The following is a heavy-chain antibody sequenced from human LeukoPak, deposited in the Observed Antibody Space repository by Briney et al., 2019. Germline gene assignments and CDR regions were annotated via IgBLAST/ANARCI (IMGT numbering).Heavy chain of an antibody. J-gene: IGHJ4*02. D-gene: IGHD1-26*01. V-gene: IGHV4-30-4*08. CDR3: ASPRARGGSYPFDY. Sequence: PSQTLSLTCTVSGGSISSGDYYWSWIRQAPGKGLEWIGYFYYSGSTYYNPSLKSRVTISVDTSKNQFSLKLSSVTAADTAVYYCASPRARGGSYPFDYWGQGTLVTVSS. CDR1: GGSISSGDYY. CDR2: FYYSGST.